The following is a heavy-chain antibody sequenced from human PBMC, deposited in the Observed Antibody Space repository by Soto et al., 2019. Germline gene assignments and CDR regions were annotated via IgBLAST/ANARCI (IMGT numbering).Heavy chain of an antibody. CDR3: ARERTVAGNDY. CDR2: ISAYNGNT. Sequence: ASVKVSCKTSGYTFTNFGLSWVRQAPGQGLEWMGWISAYNGNTNYAQNFQGRVTMTTNTSISTAYMELRSLRSDDTAVYYCARERTVAGNDYSGQATLVTVS. D-gene: IGHD6-19*01. J-gene: IGHJ4*02. V-gene: IGHV1-18*01. CDR1: GYTFTNFG.